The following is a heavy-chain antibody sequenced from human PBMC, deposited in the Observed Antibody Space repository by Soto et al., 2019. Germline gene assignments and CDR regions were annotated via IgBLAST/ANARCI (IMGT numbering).Heavy chain of an antibody. CDR2: IYYSGST. V-gene: IGHV4-59*01. D-gene: IGHD1-1*01. Sequence: SETLSLTCTVSGGSISSYYWSWIRQPPGKGLEWIGYIYYSGSTNYNPSLKSRVTISVDTSKNQFSLKLSSVTAADTAVYYCARSPIEDAGLFDYWGQGTLVTVPS. J-gene: IGHJ4*02. CDR1: GGSISSYY. CDR3: ARSPIEDAGLFDY.